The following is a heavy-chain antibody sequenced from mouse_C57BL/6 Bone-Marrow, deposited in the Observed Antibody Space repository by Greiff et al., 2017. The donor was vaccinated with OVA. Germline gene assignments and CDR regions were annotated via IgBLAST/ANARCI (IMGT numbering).Heavy chain of an antibody. D-gene: IGHD3-2*02. CDR2: IRSKSSNYAT. J-gene: IGHJ3*01. Sequence: EVQGVESGGGLVQPKGSLKLSCAASGFTFNTYAMHWVRQAPGKGLEWVARIRSKSSNYATYYADSVKDRFTISRDDSQSMLYLQMNNLKTEDTAMYYCVRETAQATGFAYWGQGTLVTVSA. CDR1: GFTFNTYA. CDR3: VRETAQATGFAY. V-gene: IGHV10-3*01.